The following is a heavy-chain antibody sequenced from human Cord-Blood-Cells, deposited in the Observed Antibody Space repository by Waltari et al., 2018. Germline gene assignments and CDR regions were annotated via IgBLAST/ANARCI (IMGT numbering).Heavy chain of an antibody. CDR2: LYYSGST. D-gene: IGHD3-10*01. J-gene: IGHJ3*02. Sequence: QLQLQESGPGLVKPSETLSLTCTVSGGSISSSSYYWGWLRQAPGKGLEWIGSLYYSGSTYYNPSLKSRVTISVDTSKNQFSLKLSSVTAADTAVYYCARRMVTGSYYLAFDIWGQGTMVTVSS. V-gene: IGHV4-39*01. CDR3: ARRMVTGSYYLAFDI. CDR1: GGSISSSSYY.